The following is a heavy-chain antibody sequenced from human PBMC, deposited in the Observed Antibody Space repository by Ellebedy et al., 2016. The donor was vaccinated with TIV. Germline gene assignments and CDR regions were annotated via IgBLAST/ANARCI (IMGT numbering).Heavy chain of an antibody. D-gene: IGHD1-26*01. CDR1: GFTFSSYA. V-gene: IGHV3-23*01. CDR2: ISGSGGST. Sequence: GESLKISCAASGFTFSSYAMSWVRQAPGKGLECVSAISGSGGSTYYADSVKGRFTISRDNSKNTLYLQMHSLRAEDTAVYYCAKMGRKLDWGQGTLVTVSS. CDR3: AKMGRKLD. J-gene: IGHJ4*02.